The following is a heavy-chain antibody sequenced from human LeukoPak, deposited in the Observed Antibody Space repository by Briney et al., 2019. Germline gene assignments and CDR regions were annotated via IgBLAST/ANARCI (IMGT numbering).Heavy chain of an antibody. CDR1: GGSFSGYY. CDR3: ARGVGPTTAQSTFDY. CDR2: INHSGST. D-gene: IGHD1-26*01. Sequence: SETLSLTCAVYGGSFSGYYWSWIRQPPGKGLERIGEINHSGSTNYNPSLESRVTISLDTSKNQLSLKLTSVTAADTAVYYCARGVGPTTAQSTFDYWGQGALVTVSS. J-gene: IGHJ4*02. V-gene: IGHV4-34*01.